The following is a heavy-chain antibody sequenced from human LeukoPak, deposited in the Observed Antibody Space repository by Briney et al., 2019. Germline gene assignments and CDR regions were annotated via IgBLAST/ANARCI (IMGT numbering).Heavy chain of an antibody. CDR3: ARKYYYGSGQLSMDV. J-gene: IGHJ6*03. CDR2: INHSGST. V-gene: IGHV4-34*01. D-gene: IGHD3-10*01. CDR1: GGSFSGYY. Sequence: SGTLSLTCAVYGGSFSGYYWSWIRQPPGKGLEWIGEINHSGSTNYNPSLKSRVTISVDTSKNQFSLKLSSVTAADTAVYYCARKYYYGSGQLSMDVWGKGTTVTVSS.